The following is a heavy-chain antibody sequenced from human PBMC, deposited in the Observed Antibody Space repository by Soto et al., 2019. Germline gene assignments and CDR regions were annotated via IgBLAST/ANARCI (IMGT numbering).Heavy chain of an antibody. D-gene: IGHD1-1*01. CDR2: IYYSGST. CDR3: ARKKRDKDYLRD. V-gene: IGHV4-59*01. Sequence: QVQLQESGPGLAKPSETLSLTCTVSGGSISSYYWSWIRQPPGKGLEWIGYIYYSGSTNYNPSLKSRVTISVDTSKNQFSLKLSSVTAADTAVYYCARKKRDKDYLRDWGQGTLVTVSS. CDR1: GGSISSYY. J-gene: IGHJ4*02.